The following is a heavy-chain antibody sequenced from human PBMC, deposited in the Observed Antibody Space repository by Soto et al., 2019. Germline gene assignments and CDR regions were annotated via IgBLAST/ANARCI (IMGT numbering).Heavy chain of an antibody. CDR3: ARGDASKIVVTTYYAMDV. CDR2: IIPIFGTA. CDR1: GGTFSSYA. Sequence: SVKVSCKASGGTFSSYAISWVRQAPGQGLEWMGGIIPIFGTANYAQKFQGRVTITADESTSIVYMDVTSLRSEDTAVYYCARGDASKIVVTTYYAMDVWGQGTTVTVSS. V-gene: IGHV1-69*13. D-gene: IGHD3-9*01. J-gene: IGHJ6*02.